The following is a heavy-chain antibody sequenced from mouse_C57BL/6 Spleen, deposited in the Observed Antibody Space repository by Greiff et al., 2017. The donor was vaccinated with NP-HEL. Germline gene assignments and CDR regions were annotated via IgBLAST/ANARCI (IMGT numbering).Heavy chain of an antibody. J-gene: IGHJ4*01. CDR2: IHPNSGST. CDR3: ALYGSSLYYAMDY. CDR1: GYTFTSYW. Sequence: QVQLKQSGAELVKPGASVKLSCKASGYTFTSYWMHWVKQRPGQGLEWIGMIHPNSGSTNYNEKFKSKATLTVDKSSSTAYMQLSSLTSEDSAVYYCALYGSSLYYAMDYWGQGTSVTVSS. D-gene: IGHD1-1*01. V-gene: IGHV1-64*01.